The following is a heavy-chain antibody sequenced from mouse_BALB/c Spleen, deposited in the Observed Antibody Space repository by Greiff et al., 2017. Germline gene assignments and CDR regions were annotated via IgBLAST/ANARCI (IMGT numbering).Heavy chain of an antibody. J-gene: IGHJ2*01. CDR3: ARQDLLYGNFDY. CDR1: GFSLTSYG. Sequence: VKLQESGPDLVAPSQSLSITCTVSGFSLTSYGVHWVRQPPGKGLEWLVVIWSDGSTTYNSALKSRLSISKDNSKSQVFLKMNSLQTDDTAMYYCARQDLLYGNFDYWGQGTTLTVSS. CDR2: IWSDGST. V-gene: IGHV2-6-2*01. D-gene: IGHD2-10*02.